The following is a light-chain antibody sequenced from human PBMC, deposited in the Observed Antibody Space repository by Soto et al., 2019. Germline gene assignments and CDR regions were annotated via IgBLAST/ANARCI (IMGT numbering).Light chain of an antibody. V-gene: IGKV1-5*03. CDR3: QQYNSYSRT. CDR1: QSISSW. CDR2: KAS. J-gene: IGKJ1*01. Sequence: IQMTQSPSTLSASVGDRVTVTCRASQSISSWLAWYQQKAGKAPKLLIYKASSLESGVPSRFSGSGSGTEFTLTISSLQPDDFATYYCQQYNSYSRTFGQGAKVDIK.